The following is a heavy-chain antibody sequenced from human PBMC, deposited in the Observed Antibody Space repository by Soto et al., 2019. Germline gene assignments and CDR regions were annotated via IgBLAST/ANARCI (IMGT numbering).Heavy chain of an antibody. CDR1: GFTFSSYE. CDR2: ISSSGSTI. V-gene: IGHV3-48*03. D-gene: IGHD6-19*01. Sequence: EVQLVESGGGLVQPGGSLRLSCAASGFTFSSYEMNWVRQARGKGLEWVSYISSSGSTIYYADSVKGRFTISRDNAKNSLYLQMNSLRAEDTAVYYCASPPVAGFSWGQGTLVIVSS. CDR3: ASPPVAGFS. J-gene: IGHJ5*02.